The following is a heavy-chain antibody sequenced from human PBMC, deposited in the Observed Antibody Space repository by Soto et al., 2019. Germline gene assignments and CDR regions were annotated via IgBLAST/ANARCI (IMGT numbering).Heavy chain of an antibody. CDR1: GFTFNDYA. CDR2: ISGSLGSA. Sequence: GGSLRLSCAVSGFTFNDYAMSWVRQAPGKGLEWLSTISGSLGSAYYAASVEGRFTISGDNSNNTLYLQMNNLRVEDTATYYCAKDSRLPGFGLLIHAFDLWGHGTMVTVSS. J-gene: IGHJ3*01. D-gene: IGHD3-3*01. CDR3: AKDSRLPGFGLLIHAFDL. V-gene: IGHV3-23*01.